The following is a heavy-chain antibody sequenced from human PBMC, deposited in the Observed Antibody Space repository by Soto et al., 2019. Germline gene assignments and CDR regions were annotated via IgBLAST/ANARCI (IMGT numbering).Heavy chain of an antibody. V-gene: IGHV1-58*02. D-gene: IGHD3-10*01. J-gene: IGHJ4*02. CDR2: IVVGSGNT. CDR1: GFTFTSSA. Sequence: EASVKVSCKASGFTFTSSAMQWVRQARGQRLEWIGWIVVGSGNTNYAQKFQERVTITRDMSTSTAYMELSSLRSEDTAVYYCAADPYYGSGSYYSEDYWGQGTLVTVSS. CDR3: AADPYYGSGSYYSEDY.